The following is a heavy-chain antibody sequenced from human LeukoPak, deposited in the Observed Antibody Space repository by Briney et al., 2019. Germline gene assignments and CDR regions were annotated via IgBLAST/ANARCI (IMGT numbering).Heavy chain of an antibody. CDR1: GFTFDDYA. Sequence: GGSLRLSCAASGFTFDDYAMHWVRQAPGKGLEWVSGISWTSGSIGYADSVKGRFTISRDNAKNSLYLQMNSLRAEDTALYYCAKDLSSGWYERDYFDYWGQGTLVTVSS. D-gene: IGHD6-19*01. CDR3: AKDLSSGWYERDYFDY. CDR2: ISWTSGSI. V-gene: IGHV3-9*01. J-gene: IGHJ4*02.